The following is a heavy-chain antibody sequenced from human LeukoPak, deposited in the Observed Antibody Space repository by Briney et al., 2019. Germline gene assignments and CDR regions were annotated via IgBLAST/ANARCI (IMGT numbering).Heavy chain of an antibody. J-gene: IGHJ4*02. CDR2: INPNSGGT. D-gene: IGHD6-19*01. CDR3: ARVAVAGARVGTYYFDY. Sequence: ASVKVSCRTSGYTFTDYYTHWVRQAPGQGLEWMGWINPNSGGTNYAQKFQGRVTMTRDTSISTAYMELSRLRSDDTAVYYCARVAVAGARVGTYYFDYWGQGTLVTVSS. CDR1: GYTFTDYY. V-gene: IGHV1-2*02.